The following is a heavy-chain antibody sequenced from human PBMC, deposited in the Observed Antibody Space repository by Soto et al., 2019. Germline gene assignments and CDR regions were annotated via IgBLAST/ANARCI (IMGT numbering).Heavy chain of an antibody. J-gene: IGHJ4*02. CDR3: ARQPGAAAGSDY. Sequence: GESLNISCQGSVYIFSTYWIAWVRQMPGKGLEWMGIMYPDYSETRYSPSFQCHVTISVDKSTSTAYLQWSSRKASDSAMYYCARQPGAAAGSDYWGLGPLVTVSS. CDR1: VYIFSTYW. D-gene: IGHD6-13*01. CDR2: MYPDYSET. V-gene: IGHV5-51*01.